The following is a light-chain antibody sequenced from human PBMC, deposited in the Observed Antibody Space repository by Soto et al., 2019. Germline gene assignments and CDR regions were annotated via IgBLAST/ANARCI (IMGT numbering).Light chain of an antibody. CDR1: SSDVGAYNY. CDR3: NSYTKTNTLA. V-gene: IGLV2-14*01. CDR2: EVS. J-gene: IGLJ2*01. Sequence: QSALSQPASVSGSPGQSITISCTGTSSDVGAYNYVSWYQQQPGKAPKLMIFEVSNRPSWVSDRFSGSKSGNTASLTISGLQAEDEAHYFRNSYTKTNTLAFGGGTKVTVL.